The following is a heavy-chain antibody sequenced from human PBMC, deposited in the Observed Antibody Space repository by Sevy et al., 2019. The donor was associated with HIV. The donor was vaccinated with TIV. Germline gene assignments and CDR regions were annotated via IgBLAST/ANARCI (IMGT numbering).Heavy chain of an antibody. CDR2: IYFTGNT. D-gene: IGHD1-1*01. CDR3: ARDSTTRPRVLDY. Sequence: SDTLSLTCSVSGGSISSYFCTWVRQSPGKGLEWIGNIYFTGNTDYSPSLKSRVTLSLDTSKSQFSLTLKSVTAPDTAIYFCARDSTTRPRVLDYWGQGTLVTVSS. J-gene: IGHJ4*02. CDR1: GGSISSYF. V-gene: IGHV4-59*01.